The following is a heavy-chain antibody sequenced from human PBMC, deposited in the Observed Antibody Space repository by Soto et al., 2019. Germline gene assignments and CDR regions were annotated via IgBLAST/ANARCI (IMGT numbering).Heavy chain of an antibody. J-gene: IGHJ6*02. V-gene: IGHV3-33*01. Sequence: QVQLVESGGGVVQPGRSLRLSCAASGFTFSSYGMHWVRQAPGKGLEWVAVMWYDGSNKYYADSVKGRFTISRDNSKNTLYLQMNSLRAEDTAVYYCARALGVTIFSPVYYYGMDVWGQGTTVTVSS. CDR3: ARALGVTIFSPVYYYGMDV. CDR1: GFTFSSYG. CDR2: MWYDGSNK. D-gene: IGHD3-9*01.